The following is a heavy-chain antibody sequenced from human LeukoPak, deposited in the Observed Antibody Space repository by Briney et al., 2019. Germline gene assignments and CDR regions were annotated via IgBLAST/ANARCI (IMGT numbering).Heavy chain of an antibody. V-gene: IGHV4-39*07. D-gene: IGHD6-19*01. CDR2: IYYSGST. Sequence: MPSETLSLTCTVSGGSISSGSYYWGWIRQPPGKGLEWIGSIYYSGSTYYNPSLKSRVTISVDTSKNQFSLKLSSVTAADTAVYYCARVSLPAGYSSGGGAFDIWGQGTMVTVSS. CDR1: GGSISSGSYY. J-gene: IGHJ3*02. CDR3: ARVSLPAGYSSGGGAFDI.